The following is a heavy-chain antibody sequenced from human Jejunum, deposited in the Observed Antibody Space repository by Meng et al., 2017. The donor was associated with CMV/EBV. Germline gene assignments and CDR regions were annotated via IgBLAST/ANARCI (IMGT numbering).Heavy chain of an antibody. CDR3: ARVPAELGSTSDYYYFDS. V-gene: IGHV4-59*01. Sequence: SISSYFWTWIRQPPGKGLEWIGYVYYSGTTTYNPSLRSRDAISIDTSKNQFSLKVNSLTAADTAVYYCARVPAELGSTSDYYYFDSWGQGTLVTVSS. D-gene: IGHD6-25*01. J-gene: IGHJ4*02. CDR1: SISSYF. CDR2: VYYSGTT.